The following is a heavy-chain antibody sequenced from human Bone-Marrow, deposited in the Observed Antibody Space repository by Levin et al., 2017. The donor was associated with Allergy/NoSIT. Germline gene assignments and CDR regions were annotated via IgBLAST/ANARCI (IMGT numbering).Heavy chain of an antibody. J-gene: IGHJ4*02. V-gene: IGHV3-30*18. Sequence: GGSLRLSCAASGFTFSSYGMHWVRQAPGKGLEWVAVISYDGSNKYYADSVKGRFTISRDNSKNTLYLQMNSLRAEDTAVYYCAKDHQPGIAVYYFDYWGQGTLVTVSS. D-gene: IGHD6-19*01. CDR3: AKDHQPGIAVYYFDY. CDR2: ISYDGSNK. CDR1: GFTFSSYG.